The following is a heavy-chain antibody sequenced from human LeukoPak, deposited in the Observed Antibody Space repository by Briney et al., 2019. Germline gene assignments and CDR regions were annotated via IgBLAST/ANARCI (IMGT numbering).Heavy chain of an antibody. CDR1: GFTFSSYW. V-gene: IGHV3-7*01. D-gene: IGHD3-10*01. CDR3: AREFLELLWFGELLNWFDP. Sequence: GGSLRLSCAASGFTFSSYWMSWVRQAPGKGLECVSNIKQDGRETYYVDSVKGRFTISRDNANNSLYLQMNSLRAEDTAVYYCAREFLELLWFGELLNWFDPWGQGTLVTVSS. CDR2: IKQDGRET. J-gene: IGHJ5*02.